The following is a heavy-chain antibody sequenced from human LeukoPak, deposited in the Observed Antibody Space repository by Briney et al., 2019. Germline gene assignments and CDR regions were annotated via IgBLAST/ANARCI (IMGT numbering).Heavy chain of an antibody. J-gene: IGHJ5*02. V-gene: IGHV6-1*01. CDR3: ARRLTQYDCFDP. CDR2: TYYRSTRYN. D-gene: IGHD2-2*01. CDR1: GDSVSSNSVT. Sequence: SQTLSLTCAISGDSVSSNSVTWNWIRQSPSRGLEWLGRTYYRSTRYNDYAVSVRGRVTVNPDTSKNQFSLHLNSVTPEDTAVYYCARRLTQYDCFDPWGQGILVTVSS.